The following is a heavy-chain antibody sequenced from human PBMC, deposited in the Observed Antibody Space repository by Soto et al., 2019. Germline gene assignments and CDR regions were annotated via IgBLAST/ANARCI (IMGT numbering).Heavy chain of an antibody. J-gene: IGHJ6*02. V-gene: IGHV3-73*01. D-gene: IGHD3-3*01. CDR3: ARDWGPVDFWSGYYTGYYGMDV. CDR2: ISSKAKSYAT. Sequence: GGSVRLSCAVSGFTFSDSAMHWVRQASGKGLEWVGRISSKAKSYATAYAASVKGRFTISRDDSKNTAYLQMNSLKTEDTAVYYCARDWGPVDFWSGYYTGYYGMDVWGQGTTVTVSS. CDR1: GFTFSDSA.